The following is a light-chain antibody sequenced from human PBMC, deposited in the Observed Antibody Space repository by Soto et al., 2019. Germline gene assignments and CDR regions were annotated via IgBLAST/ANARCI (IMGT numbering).Light chain of an antibody. CDR2: WAS. Sequence: DIVMTQSPDSLAVSLGERATINCKSSQSVLYSSNNKNHLAWYQQKPVQPPKLLIYWASTRESGVPDRYSGSGSGTDFTLSISSLQAEDLAVYYCQQYYSSSLTLGGGTKVEIK. J-gene: IGKJ4*01. CDR3: QQYYSSSLT. CDR1: QSVLYSSNNKNH. V-gene: IGKV4-1*01.